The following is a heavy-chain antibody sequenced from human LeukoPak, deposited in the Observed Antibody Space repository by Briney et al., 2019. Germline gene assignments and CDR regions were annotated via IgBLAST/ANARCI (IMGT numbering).Heavy chain of an antibody. CDR2: ISGSTGST. D-gene: IGHD6-19*01. CDR3: ARSVAGGAYFDY. V-gene: IGHV3-23*01. CDR1: GFTFSNYA. Sequence: GGSLRLSCAASGFTFSNYAMNWVRQAPGKGLEWVSLISGSTGSTYYADSVKGRFSISRDNSKNTVYLQMNSLRVEDTAVYNCARSVAGGAYFDYWGQGTLVTVSS. J-gene: IGHJ4*02.